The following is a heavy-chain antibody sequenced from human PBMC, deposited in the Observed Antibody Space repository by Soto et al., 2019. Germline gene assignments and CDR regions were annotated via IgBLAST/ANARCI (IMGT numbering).Heavy chain of an antibody. CDR2: INGSGGST. J-gene: IGHJ5*02. V-gene: IGHV3-23*01. Sequence: GGSLRLSCAASGFTFSSYAMSWVRQAPGKGLEWVSAINGSGGSTYYADSVKGRFTISRDNSKNTLYLQKTSLTAEYTAVYYWARGPNACWGGPVVGEAYNWFDPWGQGTLVTVSS. D-gene: IGHD2-15*01. CDR3: ARGPNACWGGPVVGEAYNWFDP. CDR1: GFTFSSYA.